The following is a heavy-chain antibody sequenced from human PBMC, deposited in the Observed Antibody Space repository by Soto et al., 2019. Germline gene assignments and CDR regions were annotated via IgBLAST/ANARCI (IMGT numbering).Heavy chain of an antibody. J-gene: IGHJ4*02. V-gene: IGHV1-18*01. CDR1: GYTFTSYG. Sequence: ASVKVSCKASGYTFTSYGISWVRQAPGQGLEWMGWISAYNGNTNYAQKLQGRVTMTTDTSTSTAYMELRSLRSDDTAVYYCARYCSSTSCSYQFDYWGQGTLVTV. CDR3: ARYCSSTSCSYQFDY. CDR2: ISAYNGNT. D-gene: IGHD2-2*01.